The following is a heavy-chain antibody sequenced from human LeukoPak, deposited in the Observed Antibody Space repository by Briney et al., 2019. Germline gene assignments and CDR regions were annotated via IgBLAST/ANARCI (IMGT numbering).Heavy chain of an antibody. D-gene: IGHD6-13*01. CDR1: GYTLTELS. V-gene: IGHV1-24*01. J-gene: IGHJ5*02. Sequence: ASVKVSCKVSGYTLTELSMHWVRQAPGKGLELKGGFDPEDGETIYAQKFQGRVTMTEDTSTDTAYMELSSLRSEDTAVYYCATAAGTGVFFDPWGQGTLVTVSS. CDR2: FDPEDGET. CDR3: ATAAGTGVFFDP.